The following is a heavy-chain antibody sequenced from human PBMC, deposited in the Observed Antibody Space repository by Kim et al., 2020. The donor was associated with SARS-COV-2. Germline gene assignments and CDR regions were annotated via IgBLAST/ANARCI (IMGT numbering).Heavy chain of an antibody. Sequence: GGSLRLSCAGSGFTFGSTHMHWVRQAPGKGLEWVALISADESNKLYMDSVKGRFTVSRDNSQNTLFLQIDSLRAEDTAVYYCAREGHSSGRAGSFDYWG. J-gene: IGHJ4*01. CDR2: ISADESNK. CDR1: GFTFGSTH. D-gene: IGHD6-19*01. CDR3: AREGHSSGRAGSFDY. V-gene: IGHV3-30*03.